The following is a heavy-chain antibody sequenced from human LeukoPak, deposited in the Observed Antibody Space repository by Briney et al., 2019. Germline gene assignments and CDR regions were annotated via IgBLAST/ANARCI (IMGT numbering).Heavy chain of an antibody. CDR2: ISYDGGNK. CDR3: AKGIIATAVVTAFDI. CDR1: GFTFSSYG. J-gene: IGHJ3*02. D-gene: IGHD4-23*01. Sequence: GGSLRLSCAASGFTFSSYGMPWVRQAPGKGLEWVAVISYDGGNKYYADSVKGRFTISRDNSKNTLYLQMNSLRAEDTAVYYCAKGIIATAVVTAFDIWGQGTVVTVSS. V-gene: IGHV3-30*18.